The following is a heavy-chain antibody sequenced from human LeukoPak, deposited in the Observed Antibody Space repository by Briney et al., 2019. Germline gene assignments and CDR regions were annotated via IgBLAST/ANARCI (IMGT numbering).Heavy chain of an antibody. J-gene: IGHJ4*02. CDR1: GTTFRSYA. D-gene: IGHD5-18*01. CDR2: IIPSFGTV. V-gene: IGHV1-69*01. CDR3: ARATSANEYSYGFHFDY. Sequence: ASVKVSCKASGTTFRSYAINWVRQAPGQGLEWMGAIIPSFGTVKYAQKFQGRVTMTADESTSTAYMDLNYLRSDDTAVYFCARATSANEYSYGFHFDYWGQGTLVTVSS.